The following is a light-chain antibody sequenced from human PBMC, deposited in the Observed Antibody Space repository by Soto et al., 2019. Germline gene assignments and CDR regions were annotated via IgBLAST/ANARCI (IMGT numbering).Light chain of an antibody. CDR1: ESVSSY. CDR3: QQRSNWPPGLT. J-gene: IGKJ4*01. V-gene: IGKV3-11*01. CDR2: DAS. Sequence: VLTQSPGTLSLSPGERATLSCRASESVSSYLAWYQQKPGQAPRLLIYDASNRATGIPARFSGSGSGTDFTLTISSLEPEDFAVYYCQQRSNWPPGLTFGGGTKVEIK.